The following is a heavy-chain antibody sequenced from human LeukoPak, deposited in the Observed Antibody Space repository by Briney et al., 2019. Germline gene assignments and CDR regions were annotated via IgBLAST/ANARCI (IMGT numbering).Heavy chain of an antibody. V-gene: IGHV3-30*03. D-gene: IGHD6-19*01. J-gene: IGHJ4*02. CDR1: GFTVSSNY. CDR3: ARDSGVAGPPQ. Sequence: PGGSLRLSCAASGFTVSSNYMSWVRQAPGKGLEWVAIISYDGSNEYYADSVKGRFTISRDNAKNSLYLQMNSLRAEDTAVYYCARDSGVAGPPQWGQGTLVTVSS. CDR2: ISYDGSNE.